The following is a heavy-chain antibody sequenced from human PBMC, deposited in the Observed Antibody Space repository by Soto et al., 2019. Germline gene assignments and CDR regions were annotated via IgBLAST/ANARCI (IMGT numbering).Heavy chain of an antibody. CDR1: GGSISSYY. CDR3: ARDRGLVYGDSDAFDI. D-gene: IGHD4-17*01. V-gene: IGHV4-59*01. CDR2: IYYSGST. J-gene: IGHJ3*02. Sequence: SETLSLTCTVSGGSISSYYWSWIRQPPGKGLEWIGYIYYSGSTNYNPSLKSRVTISVDTSKNQFSLKLSSVTAADTAVYYCARDRGLVYGDSDAFDIWGQGTMVTVSS.